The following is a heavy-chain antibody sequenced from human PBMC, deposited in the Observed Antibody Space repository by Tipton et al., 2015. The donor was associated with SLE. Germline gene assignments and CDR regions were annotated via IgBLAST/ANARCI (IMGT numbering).Heavy chain of an antibody. CDR2: IHASGST. Sequence: TLSLTCTVSGGSLRSGSYHWSWIRQPAGKGLEWIGRIHASGSTHYNPSLKSRVSISVDTSKNQFSLNLSSVTVADTAVYYCARDGLGSFYMEVWGKGTTGTVAS. J-gene: IGHJ6*03. D-gene: IGHD1-14*01. V-gene: IGHV4-61*02. CDR1: GGSLRSGSYH. CDR3: ARDGLGSFYMEV.